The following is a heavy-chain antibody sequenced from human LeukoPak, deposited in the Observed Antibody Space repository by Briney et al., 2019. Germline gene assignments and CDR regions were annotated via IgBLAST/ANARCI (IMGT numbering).Heavy chain of an antibody. CDR1: GFTFSSYA. CDR3: AKDFEKGYDILTGYGY. V-gene: IGHV3-30*04. Sequence: GGSLRLSCAASGFTFSSYAMHWVRQAPGKGLEWVAVISYDGSNKYYADSVKGRFTISRDNSKNTLYLQMNSLRAEDTAVYYCAKDFEKGYDILTGYGYWGQGTLVTVSS. J-gene: IGHJ4*02. D-gene: IGHD3-9*01. CDR2: ISYDGSNK.